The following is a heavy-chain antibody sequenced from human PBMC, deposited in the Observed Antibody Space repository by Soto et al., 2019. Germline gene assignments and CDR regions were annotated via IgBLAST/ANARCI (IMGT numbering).Heavy chain of an antibody. CDR3: AKSGMVGGNT. J-gene: IGHJ5*02. D-gene: IGHD6-19*01. Sequence: EVQLLESGGGLVQPGGSLRLSCAASGFTFSSYAMSWVRQAPGKGLEWVSAISGSGRSAYYEDSVKGRFTISRDNSKNTLYLQMNSPSAEDTAVYYCAKSGMVGGNTWGQGTLVTVSS. V-gene: IGHV3-23*01. CDR2: ISGSGRSA. CDR1: GFTFSSYA.